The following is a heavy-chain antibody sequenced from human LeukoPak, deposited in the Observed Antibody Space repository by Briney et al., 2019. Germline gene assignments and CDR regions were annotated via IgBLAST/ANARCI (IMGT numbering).Heavy chain of an antibody. Sequence: GGSLRLSCAASGFGFTAAWMSWVRQAPGKGLEWVSGINWNGGSTGYADSVKGRFTISRDNAKNSLYLQMNSLRAEDTALYYCARDGSSWYEGYFQHWGQGTLVTVSS. CDR1: GFGFTAAW. CDR2: INWNGGST. J-gene: IGHJ1*01. CDR3: ARDGSSWYEGYFQH. D-gene: IGHD6-13*01. V-gene: IGHV3-20*04.